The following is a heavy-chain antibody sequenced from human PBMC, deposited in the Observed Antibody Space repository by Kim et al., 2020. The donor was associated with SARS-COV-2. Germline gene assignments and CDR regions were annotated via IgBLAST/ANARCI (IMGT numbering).Heavy chain of an antibody. CDR3: ARVMKVGIQLRYFDY. Sequence: QTLKSRVTISVDTSKNQFSLKLRSVTAADTAVYYWARVMKVGIQLRYFDYWGQGTLVTVSS. J-gene: IGHJ4*02. D-gene: IGHD5-18*01. V-gene: IGHV4-31*02.